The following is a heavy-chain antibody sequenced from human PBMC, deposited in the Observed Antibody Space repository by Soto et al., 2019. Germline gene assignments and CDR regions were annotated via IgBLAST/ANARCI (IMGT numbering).Heavy chain of an antibody. D-gene: IGHD4-17*01. Sequence: QVQLQESGPGLVKPSQTLSLTCTVSGGSISSGAYYWSWIRQPPWKGLEWIGYIYYSGSTYYNPSLESRVTISVDTSKTQCSLKLSSVTAADTAVYYCARERGPAVTTYYYGMDVWGQGTTVTVSS. CDR3: ARERGPAVTTYYYGMDV. J-gene: IGHJ6*02. CDR1: GGSISSGAYY. CDR2: IYYSGST. V-gene: IGHV4-30-4*01.